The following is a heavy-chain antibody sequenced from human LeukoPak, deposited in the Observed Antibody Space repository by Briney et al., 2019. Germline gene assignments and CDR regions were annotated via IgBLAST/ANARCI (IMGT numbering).Heavy chain of an antibody. CDR1: GFTFSDYA. J-gene: IGHJ4*02. Sequence: GGSLRLSCAASGFTFSDYAMSWVRQAPGKGLEWVSTASYYVGKQYHADSVRGRFTVSRDNSRNTVSLQMNSLRAEDTAVYYCAKDSGGYDYYFDYWGQGTLVTVSS. CDR3: AKDSGGYDYYFDY. CDR2: ASYYVGKQ. V-gene: IGHV3-23*01. D-gene: IGHD5-12*01.